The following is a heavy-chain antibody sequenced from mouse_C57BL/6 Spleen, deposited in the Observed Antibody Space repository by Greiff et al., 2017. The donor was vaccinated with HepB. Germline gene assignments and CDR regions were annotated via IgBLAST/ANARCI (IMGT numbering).Heavy chain of an antibody. CDR3: ARSNGNFWFAY. CDR1: GYTFTDYN. D-gene: IGHD2-1*01. J-gene: IGHJ3*01. V-gene: IGHV1-22*01. Sequence: VQLKESGPELVKPGASVKMSCKASGYTFTDYNMHWVKQSHGKSLEWIGYINPNNGGTSYNQKFKGKATLTVNKSSSTAYMELRSLTSEDSAVYYCARSNGNFWFAYWGQGTLVTVSA. CDR2: INPNNGGT.